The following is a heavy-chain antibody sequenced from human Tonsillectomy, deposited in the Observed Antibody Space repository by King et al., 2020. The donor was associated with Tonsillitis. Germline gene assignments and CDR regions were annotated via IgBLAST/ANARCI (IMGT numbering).Heavy chain of an antibody. J-gene: IGHJ3*02. CDR3: ARDRPFYDFWSGPTDAFDI. CDR1: GFTFSSYC. Sequence: VQLVESGGGLVQPGGSLTLSCAASGFTFSSYCMHWVRQAPGKGLVWVSRINSDGSSTNYAESVKGRFTISRDNAKNTLYLQMNSLRAEDTAVYYCARDRPFYDFWSGPTDAFDIWGQGTMVTISS. D-gene: IGHD3-3*01. V-gene: IGHV3-74*01. CDR2: INSDGSST.